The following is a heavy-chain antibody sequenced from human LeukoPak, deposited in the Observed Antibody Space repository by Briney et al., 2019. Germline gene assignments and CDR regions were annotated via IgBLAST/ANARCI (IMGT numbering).Heavy chain of an antibody. J-gene: IGHJ3*02. CDR1: GYTFTSYA. CDR2: INTNTGNP. Sequence: GASVKVSCKASGYTFTSYAMNWVRQAPGQGLEWMGWINTNTGNPTYAQGFTGRFVFSLDTSVSTAYLQISSLKAEDTAVYYCARVGDTAMVNAFDIWGQGTMVTVSS. CDR3: ARVGDTAMVNAFDI. V-gene: IGHV7-4-1*02. D-gene: IGHD5-18*01.